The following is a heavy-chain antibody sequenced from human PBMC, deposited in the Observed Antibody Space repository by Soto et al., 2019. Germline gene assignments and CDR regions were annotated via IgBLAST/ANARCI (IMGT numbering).Heavy chain of an antibody. V-gene: IGHV3-30*18. D-gene: IGHD2-15*01. CDR3: AKDGAPRDCSGRSCHPAGAY. Sequence: QVQLVESGGGVVQPGRSLRLSCAGSGFTFSNYGLHWVRQTPGKGLEWVAFISHDGSNKYYADSVKGRFTISRDSSKSTLYLPMDSLRVEDTAVYYCAKDGAPRDCSGRSCHPAGAYWGQGTLVTVSS. J-gene: IGHJ4*02. CDR1: GFTFSNYG. CDR2: ISHDGSNK.